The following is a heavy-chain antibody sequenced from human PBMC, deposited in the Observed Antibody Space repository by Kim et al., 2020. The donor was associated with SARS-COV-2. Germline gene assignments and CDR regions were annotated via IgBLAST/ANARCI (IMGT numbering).Heavy chain of an antibody. J-gene: IGHJ6*02. CDR3: ARDRNTMVRGVIPDYGMDV. V-gene: IGHV4-59*01. D-gene: IGHD3-10*01. Sequence: SRVTISVDTSKNQFSLKLSSVTAADTAVYYCARDRNTMVRGVIPDYGMDVWGQGTTVTVSS.